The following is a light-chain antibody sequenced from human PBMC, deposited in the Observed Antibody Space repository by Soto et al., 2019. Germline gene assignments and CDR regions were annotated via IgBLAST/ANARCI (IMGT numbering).Light chain of an antibody. J-gene: IGKJ1*01. Sequence: ESVLTQSPATLSLSPGERATLSCRASQSVGSYLAWYQQKPGQAPRLLIYDASNRATGIPARFSGSGSGTDFTLTISGLEPEDFAVYYCQQYASSPGTFGQGTKVDI. CDR1: QSVGSY. CDR3: QQYASSPGT. CDR2: DAS. V-gene: IGKV3-20*01.